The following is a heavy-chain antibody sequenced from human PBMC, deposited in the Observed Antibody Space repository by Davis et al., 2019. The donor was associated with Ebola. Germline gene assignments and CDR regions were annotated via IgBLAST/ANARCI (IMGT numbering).Heavy chain of an antibody. CDR3: VKDRGFLIRDFDY. D-gene: IGHD3-10*01. CDR1: GFTVSSNY. CDR2: INNNGDTT. Sequence: GESLKISCAASGFTVSSNYMSWVRQAPGRGLEYVSAINNNGDTTYYTDSVKGRFTISRDNSKNTLYLQMSSLRPEDTAVYYCVKDRGFLIRDFDYWGQGALVTVSS. V-gene: IGHV3-64D*06. J-gene: IGHJ4*02.